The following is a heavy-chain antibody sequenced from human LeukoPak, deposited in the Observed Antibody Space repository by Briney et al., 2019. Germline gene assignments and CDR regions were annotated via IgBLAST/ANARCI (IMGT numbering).Heavy chain of an antibody. CDR2: IYHSGST. CDR3: ARHLRGMVRGVKASRYYYYYMDV. Sequence: PSETLSLTCAVSGGSISSSNWWSWVRQPPGKGLEWIGEIYHSGSTNYNPSLKSRVTISVDKSKNQFSLKLSSVTAADTAVYYCARHLRGMVRGVKASRYYYYYMDVWGKGTTVTISS. V-gene: IGHV4-4*02. D-gene: IGHD3-10*01. J-gene: IGHJ6*03. CDR1: GGSISSSNW.